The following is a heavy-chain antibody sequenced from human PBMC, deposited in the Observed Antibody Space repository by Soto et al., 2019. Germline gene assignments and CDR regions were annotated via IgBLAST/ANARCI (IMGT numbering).Heavy chain of an antibody. CDR2: IDGVGAGT. V-gene: IGHV3-74*01. J-gene: IGHJ4*02. Sequence: DVQLVQSGGGSVQPGGSLRLSCAASGFTFTNYWMHWVRQVPGKGLVCVSRIDGVGAGTSYSESVRGRFTISRDNAENMLDLQMNSLRAEDTAVYYGTTVFEYWGQGTLDTVAS. CDR3: TTVFEY. CDR1: GFTFTNYW.